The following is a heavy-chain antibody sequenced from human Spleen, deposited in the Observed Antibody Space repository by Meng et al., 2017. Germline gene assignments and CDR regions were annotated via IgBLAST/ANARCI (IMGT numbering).Heavy chain of an antibody. CDR2: IHKSGSS. CDR3: ARDLFSNTWSPWGY. J-gene: IGHJ4*02. D-gene: IGHD4-11*01. V-gene: IGHV4-38-2*02. CDR1: GFTFSSYW. Sequence: ESLKISCAASGFTFSSYWMNWVRQAPGKGLEWIGGIHKSGSSYYNPSLRSRVTISVDTSKNQFSLKLSSVSAADTAVYYCARDLFSNTWSPWGYWGQGTLVTV.